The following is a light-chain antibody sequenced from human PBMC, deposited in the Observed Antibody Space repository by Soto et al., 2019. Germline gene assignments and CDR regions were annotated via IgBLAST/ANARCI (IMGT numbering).Light chain of an antibody. V-gene: IGLV1-47*02. CDR1: SSNSKSNY. Sequence: QSVLTQPPSASGTPGQRVTISCSGSSSNSKSNYVYWSPNLAGLTPNPLRYSNGQRPSGLPGRSSGSKSGSSASRAISGLRSADEADYYCAPWEDRLSGYVFGGGTKVNV. CDR3: APWEDRLSGYV. CDR2: SNG. J-gene: IGLJ1*01.